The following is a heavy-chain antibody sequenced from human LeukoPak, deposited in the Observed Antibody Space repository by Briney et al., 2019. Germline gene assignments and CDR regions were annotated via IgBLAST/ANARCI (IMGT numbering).Heavy chain of an antibody. J-gene: IGHJ3*02. V-gene: IGHV4-59*01. CDR1: GGSISSYY. CDR3: ARAPSSWYWVDAFDI. CDR2: IYYSGST. D-gene: IGHD6-13*01. Sequence: SETLSPTCTVSGGSISSYYWSWIRQPPGKGLEWIGYIYYSGSTNYNPSLKSRVTISVDTSKNQFSLKLSSVTAADTAVYYCARAPSSWYWVDAFDIWGQGTMVTVSS.